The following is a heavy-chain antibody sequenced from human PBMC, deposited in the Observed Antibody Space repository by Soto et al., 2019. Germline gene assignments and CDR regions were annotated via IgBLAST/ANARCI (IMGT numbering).Heavy chain of an antibody. D-gene: IGHD1-7*01. Sequence: QVQLQESGPGLVKPSQTLSLSCSVSGDSVSTSGFYWNWIRQHPGKGLEWIGYIHYSGKTYYNPSLKSRVTISLDTSQNQFSLKLISVTAADAAVYYCAREMELLGKKALGNWGQGTLVIVSS. CDR2: IHYSGKT. V-gene: IGHV4-31*03. CDR3: AREMELLGKKALGN. CDR1: GDSVSTSGFY. J-gene: IGHJ4*02.